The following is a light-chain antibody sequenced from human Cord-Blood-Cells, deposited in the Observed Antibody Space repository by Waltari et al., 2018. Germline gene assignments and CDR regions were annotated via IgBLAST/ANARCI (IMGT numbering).Light chain of an antibody. V-gene: IGLV2-14*03. Sequence: QSALTQPASVSGSPGQSITISCTGTSSHVGGHNSVSWYQHHPGKAPKLMIYDVSNRPSGVSNRFSGSKSCNTASLTISGLQAEDEADYYCSSYTSSSVVFGGGTKLTVL. CDR2: DVS. CDR3: SSYTSSSVV. CDR1: SSHVGGHNS. J-gene: IGLJ2*01.